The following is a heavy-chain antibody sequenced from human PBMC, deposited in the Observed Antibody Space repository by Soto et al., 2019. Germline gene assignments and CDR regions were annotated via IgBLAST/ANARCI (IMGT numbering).Heavy chain of an antibody. CDR2: IYYSGST. J-gene: IGHJ6*02. Sequence: QVQLQESGPGLVKPSETLSLTCTVSGGSISSYYWSWIRQPPGKGLEWIGYIYYSGSTNYNPSLKSRVTISVDTSKNQFSLKLSSVTAADTAMYFCARDRNGKGYYGMDVWGQGTTVTVSS. CDR3: ARDRNGKGYYGMDV. V-gene: IGHV4-59*01. CDR1: GGSISSYY.